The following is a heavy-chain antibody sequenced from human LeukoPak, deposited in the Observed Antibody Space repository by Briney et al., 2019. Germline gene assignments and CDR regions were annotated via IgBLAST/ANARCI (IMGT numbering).Heavy chain of an antibody. V-gene: IGHV3-23*01. Sequence: PSETLSLTCTVSGGSISSRNYYWGWIRQPPGKGLEWVSAISSGGDTYYAESVKGRFTISRDNSKNTLSLQMSSLRAEDTAVYYCTKRGCSSTTCYSNCWGQGTLVTVAS. D-gene: IGHD2-2*01. CDR1: GGSISSRNYY. CDR3: TKRGCSSTTCYSNC. J-gene: IGHJ4*02. CDR2: ISSGGDT.